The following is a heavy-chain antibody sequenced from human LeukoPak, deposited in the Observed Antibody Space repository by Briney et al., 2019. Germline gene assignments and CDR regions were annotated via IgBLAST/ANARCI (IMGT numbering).Heavy chain of an antibody. CDR3: TRDMQLST. CDR1: GFTFSGAA. V-gene: IGHV3-23*01. D-gene: IGHD3-16*02. CDR2: ISYSGANS. J-gene: IGHJ3*01. Sequence: PGGSLRLSCAASGFTFSGAAMSWVRQAPGEGLEWVSLISYSGANSYYTDSVRGRFTIPRDNTKDTLFLQMNSLRAEDTAIYYCTRDMQLSTWGLGTMVTVSS.